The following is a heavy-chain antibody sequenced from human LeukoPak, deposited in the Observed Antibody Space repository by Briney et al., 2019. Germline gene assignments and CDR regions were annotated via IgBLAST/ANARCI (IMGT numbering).Heavy chain of an antibody. CDR2: ISAYNGNT. CDR3: ARGIVVKPSANWFDP. CDR1: GYTFTSYG. V-gene: IGHV1-18*01. J-gene: IGHJ5*02. D-gene: IGHD2-2*01. Sequence: ASVKVSCKASGYTFTSYGISWVRQAPGQGLEWMGWISAYNGNTNYAQKLQGRVTMTTDTSTSTAYVELRSLRSDDTAVYYCARGIVVKPSANWFDPWGQGTPVTVSS.